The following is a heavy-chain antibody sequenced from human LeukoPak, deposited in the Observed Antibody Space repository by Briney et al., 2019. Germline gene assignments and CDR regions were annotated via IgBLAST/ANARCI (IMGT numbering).Heavy chain of an antibody. J-gene: IGHJ4*02. Sequence: GGSLRLSYAASGLTFIDYSMTWVRQAPGKGLEWVAAITGSGAFTDYADSVKGRFTISRDNSKNTLYLQMNTLRAEDTAVYYCASESPSSSSRTLDYWGQGTLVTVSS. CDR2: ITGSGAFT. D-gene: IGHD2-2*01. V-gene: IGHV3-23*01. CDR3: ASESPSSSSRTLDY. CDR1: GLTFIDYS.